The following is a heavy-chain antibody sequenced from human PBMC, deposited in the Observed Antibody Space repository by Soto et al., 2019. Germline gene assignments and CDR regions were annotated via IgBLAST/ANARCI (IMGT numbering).Heavy chain of an antibody. V-gene: IGHV1-46*01. Sequence: ASVKVSCKASGYTFTSYYMRWVRQAPRQGLEWMGRINPEGGETIYAQKFQGRVTMTEDTSTDTAYMELSSLRSEDTAVYYCATSSQLSAFDIWGQGTMVTVSS. CDR3: ATSSQLSAFDI. CDR1: GYTFTSYY. CDR2: INPEGGET. J-gene: IGHJ3*02. D-gene: IGHD6-13*01.